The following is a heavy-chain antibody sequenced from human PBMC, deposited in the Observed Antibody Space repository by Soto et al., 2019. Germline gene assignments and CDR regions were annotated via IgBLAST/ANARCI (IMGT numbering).Heavy chain of an antibody. D-gene: IGHD5-18*01. J-gene: IGHJ6*02. CDR1: GFTFSSYA. CDR2: ISGSGGST. CDR3: AKGRIQLWFGLYGMDV. Sequence: HPGGSLRLSCAASGFTFSSYAMSWVRQAPGKGLEWVSAISGSGGSTYYADSVKGRFTISRDNSKNTLYLQMNSLRAEDTAVYYCAKGRIQLWFGLYGMDVWGQGTTVTVSS. V-gene: IGHV3-23*01.